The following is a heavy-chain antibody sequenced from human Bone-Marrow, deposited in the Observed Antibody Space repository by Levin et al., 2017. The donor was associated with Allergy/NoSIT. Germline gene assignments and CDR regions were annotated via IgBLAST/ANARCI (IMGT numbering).Heavy chain of an antibody. D-gene: IGHD3-3*01. J-gene: IGHJ3*02. CDR3: ARDLGVTVLGVVVPEAFDI. Sequence: SVKVSCKASGGTFSSYSISWVRQAPGQGLEWLGGMIPRSDAADYAKKFQGRVTITADKSTSTAYMELSSLRSEDTAIYYCARDLGVTVLGVVVPEAFDIWGQGTMVTVSA. V-gene: IGHV1-69*06. CDR2: MIPRSDAA. CDR1: GGTFSSYS.